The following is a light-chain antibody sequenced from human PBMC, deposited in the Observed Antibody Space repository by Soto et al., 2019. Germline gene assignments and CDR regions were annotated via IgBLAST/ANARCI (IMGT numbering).Light chain of an antibody. CDR3: QTYDSWPL. J-gene: IGKJ5*01. Sequence: ILITQSPATLSVYQGEGATLSCRASQSVGINLAWYQQKPGQAPRVVVYGASTTATGIPARLSGSGSGTEFTLPISGLKSEDFAVYYCQTYDSWPLFGQGTRLEIK. CDR1: QSVGIN. V-gene: IGKV3-15*01. CDR2: GAS.